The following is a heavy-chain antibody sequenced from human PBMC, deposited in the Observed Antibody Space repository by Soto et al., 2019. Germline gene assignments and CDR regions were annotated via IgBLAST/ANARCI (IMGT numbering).Heavy chain of an antibody. CDR2: IYYSGTS. D-gene: IGHD6-6*01. J-gene: IGHJ5*01. Sequence: PSETLSLTCSVSGDSVNSGGYYWRWIRQPPGKGLEWIGYIYYSGTSNHNASLKSRVTISVDTSKNQFSLKLSSVTAADTAVYYCAREIAARHTHNWFDSWGQGTLVTVS. V-gene: IGHV4-61*08. CDR3: AREIAARHTHNWFDS. CDR1: GDSVNSGGYY.